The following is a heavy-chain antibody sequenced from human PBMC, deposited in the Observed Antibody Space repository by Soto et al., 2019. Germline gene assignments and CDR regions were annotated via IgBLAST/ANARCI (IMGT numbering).Heavy chain of an antibody. CDR1: GLTFSSYW. CDR2: MNNDGRYT. J-gene: IGHJ3*02. V-gene: IGHV3-74*01. CDR3: VRGGYMPACDI. Sequence: EVQLVESGGGLVQPGGSLRLSCAASGLTFSSYWMYWVRQAPGKGLEWVSHMNNDGRYTIYAESVKGRFTSSRDNAKNTLYLQMNSLRAEDTAVYYCVRGGYMPACDIWGQGTMVTVSS. D-gene: IGHD6-13*01.